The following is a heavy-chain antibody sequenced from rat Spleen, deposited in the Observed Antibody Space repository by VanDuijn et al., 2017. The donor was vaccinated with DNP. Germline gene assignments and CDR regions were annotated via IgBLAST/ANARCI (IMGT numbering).Heavy chain of an antibody. D-gene: IGHD1-12*02. CDR1: GFSLTSYN. J-gene: IGHJ3*01. CDR2: IWTGGST. Sequence: QVQLKESGPGLVQPSQTLSLTCTVSGFSLTSYNVHWVRQPTGKGLEWMGVIWTGGSTDYNSALKSRLSISRDTSKSQVFLKMNSLQTDDTAIYFCSRSIRGYYYDGTYFPFAYWGQGTLVTVSS. V-gene: IGHV2-30*01. CDR3: SRSIRGYYYDGTYFPFAY.